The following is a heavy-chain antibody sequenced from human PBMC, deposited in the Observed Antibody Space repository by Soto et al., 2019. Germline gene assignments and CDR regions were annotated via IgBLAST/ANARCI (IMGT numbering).Heavy chain of an antibody. CDR3: AGEPYIGGVIVGVFEI. D-gene: IGHD3-16*02. Sequence: GGSLRLSCAASGFTFSSYSMNWVRQAPGKGLEWISYITSSTNTIYYADSVKGRFTVSRDNAKNSLYLQMNSLRAEDTAVYYCAGEPYIGGVIVGVFEIWGQGTVVTVSS. J-gene: IGHJ3*02. V-gene: IGHV3-48*01. CDR1: GFTFSSYS. CDR2: ITSSTNTI.